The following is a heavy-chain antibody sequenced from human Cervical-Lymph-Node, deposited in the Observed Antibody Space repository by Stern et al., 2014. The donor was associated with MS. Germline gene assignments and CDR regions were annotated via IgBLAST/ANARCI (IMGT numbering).Heavy chain of an antibody. CDR3: AKARTPGLDY. CDR2: ISYDGDHT. V-gene: IGHV3-30*18. J-gene: IGHJ4*02. Sequence: EQLWQSGGGVVRPGRSLRLSCVGSGFAFGSFGMHWVRQTTGKGLEWMAVISYDGDHTFYADSVKGRFPISRDNSKNTVFLQMNSLRPDDTALYYCAKARTPGLDYWGQGTLVTVSS. CDR1: GFAFGSFG. D-gene: IGHD2-2*01.